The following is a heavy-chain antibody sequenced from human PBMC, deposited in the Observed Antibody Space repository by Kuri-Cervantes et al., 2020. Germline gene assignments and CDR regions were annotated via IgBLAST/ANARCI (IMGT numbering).Heavy chain of an antibody. CDR1: GYTFTSYG. V-gene: IGHV1-18*01. CDR3: ARAGYYDSSGYCVWFDP. J-gene: IGHJ5*02. D-gene: IGHD3-22*01. Sequence: ASVKVSCKASGYTFTSYGISWVRQAPGQGLEWMGWVSAYNGNTNYAQKLQGRVTMTTDTSTSTAYMELSRLRSDDTAVYYCARAGYYDSSGYCVWFDPWGQGTLVTVSS. CDR2: VSAYNGNT.